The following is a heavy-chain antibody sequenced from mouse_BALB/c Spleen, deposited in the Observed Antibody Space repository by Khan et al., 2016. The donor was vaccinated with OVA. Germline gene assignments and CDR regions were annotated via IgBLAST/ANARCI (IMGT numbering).Heavy chain of an antibody. V-gene: IGHV3-2*02. CDR2: ISYSGRT. J-gene: IGHJ2*01. CDR3: ARSVTITTVVATDFDY. CDR1: GYSITSDYA. Sequence: EVQLQESGPGLVKPSQSLSLTCTVTGYSITSDYAWNWIRQFPGNKLEWMGYISYSGRTSYNPSLKSRISITRDTSKNQFFLQVKSLTTEDTATYYCARSVTITTVVATDFDYWGQGTTLTVSS. D-gene: IGHD1-1*01.